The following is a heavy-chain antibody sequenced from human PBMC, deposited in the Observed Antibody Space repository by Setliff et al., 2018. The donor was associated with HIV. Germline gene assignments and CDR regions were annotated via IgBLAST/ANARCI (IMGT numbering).Heavy chain of an antibody. V-gene: IGHV1-8*01. CDR3: ARPSHVYGDDGPLGY. D-gene: IGHD2-21*02. Sequence: ASVKVSCKTSGYSFTGYDINWVRQATGQGLEWMAWMNPSTGEIGYAQKFQGRLTMTRDSSISTAYMELRGLRSEDTAIYYCARPSHVYGDDGPLGYWGQGTLGTVSS. CDR1: GYSFTGYD. J-gene: IGHJ4*02. CDR2: MNPSTGEI.